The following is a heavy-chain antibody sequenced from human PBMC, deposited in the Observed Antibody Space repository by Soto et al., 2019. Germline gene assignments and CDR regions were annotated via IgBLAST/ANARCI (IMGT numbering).Heavy chain of an antibody. CDR1: GGSISSGGYY. J-gene: IGHJ4*02. Sequence: PSETLSLTCTVSGGSISSGGYYWSWIRQHPGKGLEWIGYIYYSGSTYYNPSLKSRVTISVDTSKNQFSLKLSSVTAADTAVYYCARVTYYGSGTFDYWGQGTLVTVSS. V-gene: IGHV4-31*03. CDR2: IYYSGST. CDR3: ARVTYYGSGTFDY. D-gene: IGHD3-10*01.